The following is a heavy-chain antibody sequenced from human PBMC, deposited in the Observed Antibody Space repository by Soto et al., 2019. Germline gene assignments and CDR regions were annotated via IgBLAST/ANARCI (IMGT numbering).Heavy chain of an antibody. J-gene: IGHJ4*02. D-gene: IGHD5-12*01. Sequence: QVQLVQSGAEVKKPGASVKVSCKASGYTFTSYGISWLREAPGHGLEGIGWISANDGNTNYAQNLQGRLTMTTATSTTTAYRELRSRTSDDTAVYYCARDIAVPTTPGGPDFWGQGTLVTVSS. V-gene: IGHV1-18*04. CDR3: ARDIAVPTTPGGPDF. CDR2: ISANDGNT. CDR1: GYTFTSYG.